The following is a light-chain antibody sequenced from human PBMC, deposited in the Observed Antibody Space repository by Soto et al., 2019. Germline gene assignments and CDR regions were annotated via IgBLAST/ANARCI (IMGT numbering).Light chain of an antibody. Sequence: QSVLTQSPSASASLGASVKLTCTLSSGHSSYAIAWHQQQPEKGPRYLMKLNSDGSHSKGDGIPDRFSGSSSGAERYLTISSLQSEDEADYYCQTWGTAHVVFGGGTKVIVL. CDR3: QTWGTAHVV. CDR2: LNSDGSH. V-gene: IGLV4-69*01. J-gene: IGLJ2*01. CDR1: SGHSSYA.